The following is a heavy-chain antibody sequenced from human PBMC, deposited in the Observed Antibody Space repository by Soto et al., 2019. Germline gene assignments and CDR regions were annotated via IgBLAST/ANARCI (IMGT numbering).Heavy chain of an antibody. CDR2: ISSNGGST. D-gene: IGHD6-6*01. Sequence: GGSLRLSCSASGFTFSSYAMHWVRQAPGKGLEYVSAISSNGGSTYYADSVKGRFTISRDNFKNTLYLQMSSLRAEDTAVYYCVKDSTEDSSSPFDYWGQGTLVTVSS. CDR1: GFTFSSYA. CDR3: VKDSTEDSSSPFDY. V-gene: IGHV3-64D*08. J-gene: IGHJ4*02.